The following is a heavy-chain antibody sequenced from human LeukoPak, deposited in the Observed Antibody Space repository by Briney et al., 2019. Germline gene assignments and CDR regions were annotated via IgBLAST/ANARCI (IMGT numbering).Heavy chain of an antibody. CDR3: ARGRSGSRRFAFDI. J-gene: IGHJ3*02. V-gene: IGHV1-69*05. D-gene: IGHD1-26*01. CDR1: GGTFSSHA. Sequence: ASVKVSCKASGGTFSSHAISWVRQAPGQGLEWMGGIIPIFGTANYAQKFQGRVTITTDESTSTAYMELGSLRSEDTAVYYCARGRSGSRRFAFDIWGQGTMVTVSS. CDR2: IIPIFGTA.